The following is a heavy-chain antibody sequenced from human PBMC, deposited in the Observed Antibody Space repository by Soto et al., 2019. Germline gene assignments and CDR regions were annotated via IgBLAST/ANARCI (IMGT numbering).Heavy chain of an antibody. D-gene: IGHD6-6*01. J-gene: IGHJ6*02. CDR1: GGSISSGGYS. CDR3: AAARRAFYYYYYGMDV. CDR2: IYHSGST. Sequence: TSETLSLTCAVSGGSISSGGYSWSWIRQPPGKGLEWIGYIYHSGSTYYNPSLKSRVTISVDRSKNQFSLKLSSVTAADTAVYYCAAARRAFYYYYYGMDVWGQGTTVTVSS. V-gene: IGHV4-30-2*01.